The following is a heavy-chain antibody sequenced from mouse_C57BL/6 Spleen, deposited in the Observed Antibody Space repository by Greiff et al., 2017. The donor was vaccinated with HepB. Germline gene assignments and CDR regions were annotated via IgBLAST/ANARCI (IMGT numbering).Heavy chain of an antibody. V-gene: IGHV1-50*01. J-gene: IGHJ4*01. D-gene: IGHD1-1*02. CDR3: ASYGRDYAMDY. CDR2: IDPSDSYT. CDR1: GYTFTSYW. Sequence: VQLQQSGAELVKPGASVKLSCKASGYTFTSYWMQWVKQRPGQGLEWIGEIDPSDSYTNYNQKFKGKATLTVDTSSSTAYMQLSSLTSEDSAVYYCASYGRDYAMDYWGQGTSVTVSS.